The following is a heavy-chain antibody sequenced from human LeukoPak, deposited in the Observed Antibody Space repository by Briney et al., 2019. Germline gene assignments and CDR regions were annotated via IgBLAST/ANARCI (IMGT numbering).Heavy chain of an antibody. J-gene: IGHJ4*02. CDR3: ARHYVFVRGGSSFDY. D-gene: IGHD3-16*01. V-gene: IGHV4-59*08. Sequence: SETLSLTCTVSGGSISGYYWSWIRQSPGKGLEWIGYIYYTGSTNYSPSLKSRLTISLDTSKNQFSLKLTSVTAADTAVYYCARHYVFVRGGSSFDYWGQGTLVTVSS. CDR2: IYYTGST. CDR1: GGSISGYY.